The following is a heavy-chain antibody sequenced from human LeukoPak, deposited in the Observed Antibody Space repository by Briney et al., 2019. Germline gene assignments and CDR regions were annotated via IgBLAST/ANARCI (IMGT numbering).Heavy chain of an antibody. CDR2: ISGYNGDT. CDR3: ARGLYYFGSGKSDWFDP. J-gene: IGHJ5*02. Sequence: GASVKVSCKASGYTFTNYAISWVRQAPGQGLEWKGRISGYNGDTNYAQKLQGRLTMTTDTSTTTAYMELSSLRSDDTAVYYCARGLYYFGSGKSDWFDPWGQGTLVTVSS. V-gene: IGHV1-18*01. D-gene: IGHD3-10*01. CDR1: GYTFTNYA.